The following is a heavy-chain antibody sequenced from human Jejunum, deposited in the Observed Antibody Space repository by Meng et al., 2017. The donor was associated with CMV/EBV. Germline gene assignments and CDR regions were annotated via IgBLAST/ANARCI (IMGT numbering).Heavy chain of an antibody. V-gene: IGHV4-31*03. J-gene: IGHJ4*02. D-gene: IGHD1-1*01. CDR1: GGSISSDNYY. CDR3: AGGPNLNYFDY. CDR2: IYYTGST. Sequence: TVSGGSISSDNYYWTLIRQHPGAGLEWVGNIYYTGSTYYNPSLKSRLTISVDTSNNQFSLRLTSVTTADTAVYYCAGGPNLNYFDYWGQGALVTVSS.